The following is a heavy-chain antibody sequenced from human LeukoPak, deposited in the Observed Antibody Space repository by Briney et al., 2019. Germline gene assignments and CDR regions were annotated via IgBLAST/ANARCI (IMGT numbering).Heavy chain of an antibody. J-gene: IGHJ4*02. CDR3: ARLVFGADYFDY. V-gene: IGHV4-59*08. D-gene: IGHD3-3*01. CDR1: GGSISSYY. CDR2: IYYSGST. Sequence: SETLSLTCTVSGGSISSYYWSWIRQPPGKGQEWIGYIYYSGSTNYNPSLKSRVTISVDTSKNQFSLKLSSVTAADTAVYYCARLVFGADYFDYWGQGTLVTVSS.